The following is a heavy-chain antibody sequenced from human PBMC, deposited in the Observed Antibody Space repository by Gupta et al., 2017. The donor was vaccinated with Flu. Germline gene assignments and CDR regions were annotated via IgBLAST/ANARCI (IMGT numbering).Heavy chain of an antibody. J-gene: IGHJ5*01. Sequence: GDFGSFCYWSWLRQPPGEGLEWIGYIFERGSSGYNPSLMSRVTISEDTPKNQLSLNLTSVTTADTAIYYCARLRRHSGSYYWFDSWGQGTLVTVSS. CDR1: GDFGSFCY. CDR2: IFERGSS. V-gene: IGHV4-59*02. CDR3: ARLRRHSGSYYWFDS. D-gene: IGHD1-26*01.